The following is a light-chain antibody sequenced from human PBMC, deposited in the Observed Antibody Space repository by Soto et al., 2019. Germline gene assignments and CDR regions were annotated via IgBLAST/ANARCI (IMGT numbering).Light chain of an antibody. J-gene: IGKJ1*01. V-gene: IGKV1-5*01. CDR1: QSISNW. Sequence: DIQMTQSPSILSASVGDRVIITCRASQSISNWLAWYQQKPGKAPKFLIYDASSLESGVPSRFSGSGSGTEFTLTISSLQPDDFATYYCQQYTIYPWTFGQGTMVEIK. CDR2: DAS. CDR3: QQYTIYPWT.